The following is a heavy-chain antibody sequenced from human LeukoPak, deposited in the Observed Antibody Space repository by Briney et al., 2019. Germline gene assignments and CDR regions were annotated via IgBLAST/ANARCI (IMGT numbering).Heavy chain of an antibody. D-gene: IGHD1-26*01. CDR3: ARLYRNGRDV. J-gene: IGHJ6*02. CDR2: STPNSGGI. CDR1: GYTFTGCY. V-gene: IGHV1-2*02. Sequence: ASVTVSFKASGYTFTGCYMHWERQAPGQGLEWMGGSTPNSGGINYAQTFPGRVTMTRDTSISTAYTELSRLRSDYTAVYYCARLYRNGRDVWGHETTVTVAS.